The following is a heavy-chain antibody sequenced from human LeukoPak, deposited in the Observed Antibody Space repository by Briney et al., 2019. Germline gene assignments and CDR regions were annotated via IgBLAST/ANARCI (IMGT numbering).Heavy chain of an antibody. J-gene: IGHJ6*03. V-gene: IGHV4-31*03. CDR2: IYYSGST. D-gene: IGHD2-21*02. CDR1: GGSVTSSGYY. CDR3: ASKYNDYYNYYYYYMEV. Sequence: PSETLSLTCTVSGGSVTSSGYYWSWIRQHPGKGLEWVGYIYYSGSTHYNPSLKSRVTISVDTPKNQFSLKLSSVTAADTAIYYCASKYNDYYNYYYYYMEVWGKGTSVTVSS.